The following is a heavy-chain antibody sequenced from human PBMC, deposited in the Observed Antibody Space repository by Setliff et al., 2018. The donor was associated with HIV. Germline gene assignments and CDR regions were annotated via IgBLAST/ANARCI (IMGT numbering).Heavy chain of an antibody. CDR2: INPNSGGT. CDR3: ARDPGYKSSWYGAFDI. Sequence: GASVKVSCKASGYTFTGYHMHWVRQAPGQGLEWMGWINPNSGGTNYAQKFQGRVTMTRDTSISTAFMDLSRLRSDDTAVYYCARDPGYKSSWYGAFDIWGQGTMVTVSS. V-gene: IGHV1-2*02. J-gene: IGHJ3*02. D-gene: IGHD6-13*01. CDR1: GYTFTGYH.